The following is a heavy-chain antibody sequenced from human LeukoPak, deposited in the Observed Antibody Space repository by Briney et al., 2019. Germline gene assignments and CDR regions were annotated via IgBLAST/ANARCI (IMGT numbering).Heavy chain of an antibody. J-gene: IGHJ4*02. CDR1: GFAFSSYS. Sequence: GGSLRLSCAASGFAFSSYSMNWVRQAPGKGLEWVSYISSSGSTIYCADSVKGRFTISRDNGKDSLYLQMSSLRDGDTAVYFCARDSGTYSTQYWRQGTLVTVSS. CDR3: ARDSGTYSTQY. V-gene: IGHV3-48*02. CDR2: ISSSGSTI. D-gene: IGHD1-26*01.